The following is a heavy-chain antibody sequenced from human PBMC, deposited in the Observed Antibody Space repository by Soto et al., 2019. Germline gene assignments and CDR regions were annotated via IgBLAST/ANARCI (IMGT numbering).Heavy chain of an antibody. Sequence: QVQLQESGPGLVKPSQTLSLTCSVSGGSISSGAYYWSWIRQHPGKGLEWIGYIYYSGSIYYNPSLKRRITKSVDTFKNPFPLKLSFVTAADTAVYYFARLNGGGDYFDYWGQGTLVTVSS. CDR3: ARLNGGGDYFDY. CDR2: IYYSGSI. CDR1: GGSISSGAYY. V-gene: IGHV4-31*03. D-gene: IGHD3-10*01. J-gene: IGHJ4*02.